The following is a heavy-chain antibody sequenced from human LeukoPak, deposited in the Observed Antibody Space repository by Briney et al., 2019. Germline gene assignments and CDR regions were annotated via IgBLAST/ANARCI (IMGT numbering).Heavy chain of an antibody. CDR1: GFTFDDYA. Sequence: PGGSLRLSCAASGFTFDDYAMHWVRQAPGKGLEWVSGISWNSGTIGYADSVKGRFTISRDNAKNSLYLQMNSLRAEDTALYYCVKDILLKTQQLAHWYFDLWGRGTLVTVSS. CDR2: ISWNSGTI. V-gene: IGHV3-9*01. J-gene: IGHJ2*01. D-gene: IGHD6-13*01. CDR3: VKDILLKTQQLAHWYFDL.